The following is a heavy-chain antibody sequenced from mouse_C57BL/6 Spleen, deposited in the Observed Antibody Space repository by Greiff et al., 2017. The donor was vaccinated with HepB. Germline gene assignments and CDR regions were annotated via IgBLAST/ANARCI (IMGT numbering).Heavy chain of an antibody. J-gene: IGHJ3*01. Sequence: QVQLQQSGPELVKPGASVKISCKASGYAFSSSWMNWVKQRPGKGLEWIGRIYPGDGDTNYNGKFKGKATLTADKSSSTAYMQLSSLTSEDSAVYFCASDGYYGSPWFAYWGQGTLVTVSA. CDR1: GYAFSSSW. CDR3: ASDGYYGSPWFAY. D-gene: IGHD1-1*01. CDR2: IYPGDGDT. V-gene: IGHV1-82*01.